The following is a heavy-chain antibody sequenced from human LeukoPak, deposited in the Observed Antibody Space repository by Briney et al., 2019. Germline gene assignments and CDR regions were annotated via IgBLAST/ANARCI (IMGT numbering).Heavy chain of an antibody. CDR1: GFTFSDYY. CDR2: ISESGDTI. V-gene: IGHV3-11*04. J-gene: IGHJ5*02. CDR3: ARDGIGVGSTKLDH. Sequence: GGSLRLSCAPSGFTFSDYYMTWIRQAPGKGLEWVAFISESGDTIYYTDSVKGRFTISRDNAKNSVYLQMNSLRAEDTAMYYCARDGIGVGSTKLDHWGQGSLVTVSS. D-gene: IGHD1-26*01.